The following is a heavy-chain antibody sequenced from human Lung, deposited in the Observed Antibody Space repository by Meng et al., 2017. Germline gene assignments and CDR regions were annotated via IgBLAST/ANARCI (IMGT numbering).Heavy chain of an antibody. D-gene: IGHD1-26*01. CDR2: INTNTGKP. Sequence: QPQLVQSRSDVTHPAPSVKVSCKASRYTFTIYAMNWVRQAPGQGLEWMGWINTNTGKPAYAQAFTGRFVLSLDSSVTTAYLQISSLEADDTAIYYCARDGGRRFDYWGQGTLVTVSS. CDR3: ARDGGRRFDY. J-gene: IGHJ4*02. V-gene: IGHV7-4-1*02. CDR1: RYTFTIYA.